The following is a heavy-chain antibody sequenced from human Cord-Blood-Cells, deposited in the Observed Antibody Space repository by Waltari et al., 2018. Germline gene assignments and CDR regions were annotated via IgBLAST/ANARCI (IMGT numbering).Heavy chain of an antibody. Sequence: QVQLVQSGAEVKKPGSSVKVSCKASGGTFSSYAISWVRQAPGQGLEWMGGIIPIFGTANDAQKFQGRVTITADESTSTAYMELSSLRSEDTAVYYCARGGYCSGGSCPPGAFDIWGQGTMVTVSS. CDR3: ARGGYCSGGSCPPGAFDI. CDR2: IIPIFGTA. D-gene: IGHD2-15*01. CDR1: GGTFSSYA. J-gene: IGHJ3*02. V-gene: IGHV1-69*01.